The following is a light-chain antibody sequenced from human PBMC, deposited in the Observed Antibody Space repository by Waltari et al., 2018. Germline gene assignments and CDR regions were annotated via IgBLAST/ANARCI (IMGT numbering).Light chain of an antibody. CDR2: EAD. CDR3: GTWDSSLSGAV. CDR1: SSNIGNNY. V-gene: IGLV1-51*02. J-gene: IGLJ7*01. Sequence: QSVLTQPPSVSAAPGQRVTISCAGGSSNIGNNYVSWYRQFPGTAPKLLIYEADGRPSGMPGRFSGSKSGPSATLDITGLQAGDEADDYCGTWDSSLSGAVFGGGTHLTVL.